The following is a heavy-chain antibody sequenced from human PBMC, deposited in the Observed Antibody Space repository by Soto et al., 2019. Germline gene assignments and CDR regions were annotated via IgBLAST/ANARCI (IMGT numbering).Heavy chain of an antibody. CDR3: ARPYYDILTGYPRQNWFDH. CDR2: INPNSGGT. J-gene: IGHJ5*02. CDR1: GYTFTGYY. D-gene: IGHD3-9*01. V-gene: IGHV1-2*02. Sequence: GASVKVSCKASGYTFTGYYMHWVRQAPGQGLEWMGWINPNSGGTNYAQKFQGRVTMTRDTSISTAYMELSRLRSDDTAVYYCARPYYDILTGYPRQNWFDHWGQGTLVTAPQ.